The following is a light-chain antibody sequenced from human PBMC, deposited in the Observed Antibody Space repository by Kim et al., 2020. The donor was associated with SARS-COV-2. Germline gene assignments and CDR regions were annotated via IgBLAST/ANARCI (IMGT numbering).Light chain of an antibody. Sequence: PGESATLSCRASQKIRRNYLAWYQQRPGQAPRLLIYGASSRATGIPDRFTGSGSGTDFILTITSLEPEDFAVYDCQQYGTSPLLTFGGGTKVDIK. V-gene: IGKV3-20*01. J-gene: IGKJ4*01. CDR3: QQYGTSPLLT. CDR1: QKIRRNY. CDR2: GAS.